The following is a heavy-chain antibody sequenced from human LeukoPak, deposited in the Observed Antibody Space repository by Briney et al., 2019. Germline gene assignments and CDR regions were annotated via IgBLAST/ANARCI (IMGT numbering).Heavy chain of an antibody. Sequence: GGSLRLSCAASGFTFSSYEMNWVRQAPGMGLEWLSYISSSGSTIYYGDYVKGRFTISRDNAKNSLYLQMNSLRAEDTALYYCARASGSYNPFDYWGQGTLVTVSS. D-gene: IGHD1-26*01. CDR2: ISSSGSTI. J-gene: IGHJ4*02. CDR3: ARASGSYNPFDY. CDR1: GFTFSSYE. V-gene: IGHV3-48*03.